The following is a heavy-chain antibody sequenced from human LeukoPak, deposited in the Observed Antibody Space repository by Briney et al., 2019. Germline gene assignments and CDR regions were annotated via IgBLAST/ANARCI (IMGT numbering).Heavy chain of an antibody. D-gene: IGHD2-15*01. J-gene: IGHJ6*03. Sequence: SETLSLTCAVYGGSFSGYYWSWIRQPPGKGLEWIGEINHSGSTNYNPSLKSRVTISVDTSKNQFSLKLSSVTAADTAVYYCARGRFYSSTPLGYCSGGSCYSRYMDVWGKGTTVTVSS. CDR1: GGSFSGYY. CDR2: INHSGST. V-gene: IGHV4-34*01. CDR3: ARGRFYSSTPLGYCSGGSCYSRYMDV.